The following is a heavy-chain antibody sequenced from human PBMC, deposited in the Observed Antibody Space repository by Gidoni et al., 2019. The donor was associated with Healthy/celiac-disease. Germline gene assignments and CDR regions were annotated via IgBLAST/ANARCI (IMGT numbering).Heavy chain of an antibody. V-gene: IGHV1-46*03. CDR1: GYTFTSYY. J-gene: IGHJ6*02. CDR2: INPSGGST. Sequence: QVQLVQSGAEVKKPGASVKVSCKASGYTFTSYYMHWVRQAPGQGLEWMGIINPSGGSTSYAQKFQGRVTMTRDTSTSTVYMELSSLRSEDTAVYYCARDRERSSGWRIPRYGMDVWGQGTTVTVSS. D-gene: IGHD6-19*01. CDR3: ARDRERSSGWRIPRYGMDV.